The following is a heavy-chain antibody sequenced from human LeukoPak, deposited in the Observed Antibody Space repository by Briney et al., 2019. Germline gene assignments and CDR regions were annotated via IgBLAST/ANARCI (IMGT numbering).Heavy chain of an antibody. V-gene: IGHV4-34*01. CDR3: ADRAEQQLVTRGY. CDR1: GGSLSGYY. J-gene: IGHJ4*02. D-gene: IGHD6-13*01. Sequence: SETLSLTCAVYGGSLSGYYWSWIRQPPGKGLEWIGEINHSGSTNYNPSLKSRVTISVDTSKNQFSLKLSSVTAADTAVYYCADRAEQQLVTRGYWGQGTLVTVSS. CDR2: INHSGST.